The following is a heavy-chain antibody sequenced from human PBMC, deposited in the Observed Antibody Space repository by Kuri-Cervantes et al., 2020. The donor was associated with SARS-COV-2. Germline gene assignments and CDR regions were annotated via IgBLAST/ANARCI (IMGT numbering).Heavy chain of an antibody. CDR3: ARAHSGSYFGNDY. CDR1: GGSISSSSYY. CDR2: IYYSGST. Sequence: SETLSLTCTVSGGSISSSSYYWGWIRQPPGKGLEWIGSIYYSGSTNYNPSLKSRVTLSVDTSKNQFSLKLSSVTAADTAVYYCARAHSGSYFGNDYWGQGTLVTVSS. J-gene: IGHJ4*02. V-gene: IGHV4-39*07. D-gene: IGHD1-26*01.